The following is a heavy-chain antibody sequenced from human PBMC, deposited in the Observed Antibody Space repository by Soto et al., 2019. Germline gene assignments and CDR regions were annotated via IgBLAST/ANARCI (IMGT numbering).Heavy chain of an antibody. D-gene: IGHD1-7*01. V-gene: IGHV5-51*01. CDR2: IYPGDSEI. CDR3: ARLNWNYRGYSDY. Sequence: EVQLVQSGAEVKKPGESLTISCKGSGYKFTTYWIAWVRQMPGKGLEWMGSIYPGDSEIRYSPSFQGQVSISADKSISAAYLQWSSLKASDTAMYYCARLNWNYRGYSDYWGQGTLVTISS. J-gene: IGHJ4*02. CDR1: GYKFTTYW.